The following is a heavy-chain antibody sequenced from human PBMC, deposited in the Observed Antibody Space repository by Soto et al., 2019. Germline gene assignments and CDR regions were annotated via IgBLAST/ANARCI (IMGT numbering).Heavy chain of an antibody. Sequence: SETLSLTCSVSGDSISSSYWAWIRQPPGKGLEWIGYISYSGSTNYNPSLKSRVTIFVHTSGNQFSLSLSSVTAADTAVYYCARVPDRWGQGTLVTVSS. CDR3: ARVPDR. CDR1: GDSISSSY. V-gene: IGHV4-59*12. CDR2: ISYSGST. J-gene: IGHJ5*02. D-gene: IGHD2-2*01.